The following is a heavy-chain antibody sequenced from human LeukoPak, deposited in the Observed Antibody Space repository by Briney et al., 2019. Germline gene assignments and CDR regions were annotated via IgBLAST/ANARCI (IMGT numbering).Heavy chain of an antibody. CDR3: AKAVAAAGTGGYL. CDR2: INSDGSST. D-gene: IGHD6-13*01. J-gene: IGHJ4*02. Sequence: GGSLRLSCAASGFTFSNYWMHWVRQAPGKGLLWVSRINSDGSSTSYADSVKGRFTISRDNAKNTLYLQMNSLRAEDTAVYYCAKAVAAAGTGGYLWGQGTLVTVSS. CDR1: GFTFSNYW. V-gene: IGHV3-74*01.